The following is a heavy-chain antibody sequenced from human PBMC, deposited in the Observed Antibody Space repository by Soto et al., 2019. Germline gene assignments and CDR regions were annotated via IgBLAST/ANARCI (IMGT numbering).Heavy chain of an antibody. CDR2: IYWDDDK. V-gene: IGHV2-5*02. J-gene: IGHJ4*02. CDR1: GFSLTTTHMG. CDR3: AHAGDYDLLSLDH. Sequence: QITLKESGPPLVRPAQTLTLTRAFSGFSLTTTHMGVAWIRQPPGKALEWLALIYWDDDKRYSPSLKNRLAISKDTSRNRVVLTITNMNPEDTGTYFCAHAGDYDLLSLDHWGPGTLVTVSS. D-gene: IGHD4-17*01.